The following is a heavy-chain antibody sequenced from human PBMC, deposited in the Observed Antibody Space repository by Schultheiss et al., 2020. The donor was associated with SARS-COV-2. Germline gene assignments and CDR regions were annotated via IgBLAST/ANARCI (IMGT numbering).Heavy chain of an antibody. CDR1: GYSFTSYW. CDR3: ARPYSSSWYPERYGMDV. J-gene: IGHJ6*02. V-gene: IGHV5-51*01. Sequence: GGSLRLSCKGSGYSFTSYWIGWVRQMPGKGLEWMGIIYPGDSDTRYSPSFQGQVTISADKSISTAYLQWSSLKASDTAMYYCARPYSSSWYPERYGMDVWGQGTTVTVSS. D-gene: IGHD6-13*01. CDR2: IYPGDSDT.